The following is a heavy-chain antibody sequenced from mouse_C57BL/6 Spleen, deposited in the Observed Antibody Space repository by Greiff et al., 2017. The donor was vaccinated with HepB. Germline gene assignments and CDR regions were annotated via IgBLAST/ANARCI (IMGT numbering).Heavy chain of an antibody. D-gene: IGHD1-1*01. CDR1: GYTFTSYW. J-gene: IGHJ4*01. V-gene: IGHV1-72*01. CDR3: ARWGTTVVDYYAMDY. CDR2: IDPNSGGT. Sequence: QVQLQQSGPELVKPGASVKISCKASGYTFTSYWMHWVKQRPGRGLEWIGRIDPNSGGTKYNEKFKSKATLTVDKPSSTAYMQLSSLTSEDSAVYYCARWGTTVVDYYAMDYWGQGTSVTVSS.